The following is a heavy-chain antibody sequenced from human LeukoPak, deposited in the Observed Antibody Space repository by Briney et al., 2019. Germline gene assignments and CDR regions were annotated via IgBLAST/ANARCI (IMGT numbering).Heavy chain of an antibody. CDR2: INHSGST. CDR3: ARLNPYLRYFDNLNWFDP. D-gene: IGHD3-9*01. Sequence: SETLSLTCAVYGGSFSGFYWSWIRQPPGKGLEWIGEINHSGSTNYNPSLKSRVTISVDTSKNQFSLKLSSVTAADTAVYYCARLNPYLRYFDNLNWFDPWGQGTLVTVSS. J-gene: IGHJ5*02. CDR1: GGSFSGFY. V-gene: IGHV4-34*01.